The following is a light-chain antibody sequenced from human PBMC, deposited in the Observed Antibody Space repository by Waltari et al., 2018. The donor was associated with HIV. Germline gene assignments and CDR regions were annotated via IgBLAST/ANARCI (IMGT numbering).Light chain of an antibody. J-gene: IGLJ2*01. CDR1: ALPTQY. CDR3: QSVDAGGTQVV. Sequence: YELTQPPSVSVSPGQTAAITCSGDALPTQYSFWYQQRPGQATVMVIFKDTQRASGIPERFSGSSSGTTVTLTISGVQTEDEADYYWQSVDAGGTQVVFGGGTKLSVL. CDR2: KDT. V-gene: IGLV3-25*03.